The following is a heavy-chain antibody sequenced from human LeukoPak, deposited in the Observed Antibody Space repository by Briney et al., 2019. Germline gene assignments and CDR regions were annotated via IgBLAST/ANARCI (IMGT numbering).Heavy chain of an antibody. Sequence: GGSLRLSCAASGFTFTKYSMHWVRQTPGKGLEWVSYISSGSTTIYYTDSVKGRFTISRDNAKNSLYLQMNSMRAEDTAVYYCARRESTTMVRGGVDYWGQGTLVTVSS. CDR2: ISSGSTTI. CDR3: ARRESTTMVRGGVDY. CDR1: GFTFTKYS. V-gene: IGHV3-48*01. D-gene: IGHD3-10*01. J-gene: IGHJ4*02.